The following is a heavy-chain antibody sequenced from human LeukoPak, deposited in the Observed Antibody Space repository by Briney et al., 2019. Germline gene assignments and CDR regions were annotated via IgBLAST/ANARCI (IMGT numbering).Heavy chain of an antibody. CDR1: GFNFSSYG. J-gene: IGHJ4*02. CDR2: ISGSGSIT. Sequence: GGSLRLSCAGSGFNFSSYGMSWVRQAPGKGLEWVSAISGSGSITFYADSVKGRFTVSRDNSRKTLYLQMSSLRAEDTAVYYCAEAAGGSSDYWGQGTLVTVSS. CDR3: AEAAGGSSDY. V-gene: IGHV3-23*01. D-gene: IGHD3-16*01.